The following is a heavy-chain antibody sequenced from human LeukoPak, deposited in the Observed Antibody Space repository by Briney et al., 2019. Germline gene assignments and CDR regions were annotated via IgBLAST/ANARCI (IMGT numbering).Heavy chain of an antibody. CDR1: GGSIISGSYY. D-gene: IGHD5-24*01. J-gene: IGHJ4*02. V-gene: IGHV4-61*02. CDR2: IYTSGST. CDR3: ARLSRDGYNFVDY. Sequence: KPSETLSPTCTVSGGSIISGSYYWSWIRQPAGKGLEWIGRIYTSGSTNYNPSLKSRVTISVDTSKNQFSLKLSSVTAADTAVYYCARLSRDGYNFVDYWGQGTLVTVSS.